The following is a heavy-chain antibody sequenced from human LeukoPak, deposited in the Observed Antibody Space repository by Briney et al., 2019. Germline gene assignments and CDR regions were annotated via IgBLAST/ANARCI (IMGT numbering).Heavy chain of an antibody. J-gene: IGHJ5*02. CDR1: GGSISDYY. V-gene: IGHV4-59*01. Sequence: PSETLVITCTVSGGSISDYYWSWVRQPPGKGLEWIGYIYYSGNTNYNPSLKSRVAISVDTSKNQFSLRLSSVTAADTAVYLCARVSCTTTSCPGWFDPWGQGTLVTVSS. CDR3: ARVSCTTTSCPGWFDP. CDR2: IYYSGNT. D-gene: IGHD2-2*01.